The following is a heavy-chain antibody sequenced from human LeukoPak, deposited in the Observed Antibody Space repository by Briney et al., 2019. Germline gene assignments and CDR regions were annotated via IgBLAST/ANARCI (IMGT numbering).Heavy chain of an antibody. Sequence: GGSLRLSCAASGFTFSSYAMHWVRQAPGKGLEWVAVISYDGSNKYYADSVKGRFTISRDNSKNTLYLQMNSLRAEDTAVYYCTTLPGIAVAAPYYYGMDVWGQGTTVTVSS. CDR3: TTLPGIAVAAPYYYGMDV. CDR2: ISYDGSNK. D-gene: IGHD6-19*01. CDR1: GFTFSSYA. J-gene: IGHJ6*02. V-gene: IGHV3-30-3*01.